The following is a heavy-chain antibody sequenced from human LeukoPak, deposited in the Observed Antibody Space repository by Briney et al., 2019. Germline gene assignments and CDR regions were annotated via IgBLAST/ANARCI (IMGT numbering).Heavy chain of an antibody. CDR2: INEDGTTI. V-gene: IGHV3-7*05. CDR1: GFTFSGYC. Sequence: GGSLRHSCEASGFTFSGYCMSWVRQAPGRGLEWVADINEDGTTIYYVNSVKGRFTISRDNAKNSLSLHLNTLRAGDTAVYYCARWSSVSGTWFFDYWGQGTLVTVSS. D-gene: IGHD3-10*01. J-gene: IGHJ4*02. CDR3: ARWSSVSGTWFFDY.